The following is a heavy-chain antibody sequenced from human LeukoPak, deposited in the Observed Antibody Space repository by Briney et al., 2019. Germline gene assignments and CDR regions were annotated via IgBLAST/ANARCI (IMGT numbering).Heavy chain of an antibody. CDR3: ARERQAIDP. J-gene: IGHJ5*02. CDR2: IKHGGSEK. V-gene: IGHV3-7*01. D-gene: IGHD5-12*01. Sequence: PGGSLRLSCAASGFTFRSHWMNWVRQAPGKGLEWVANIKHGGSEKYYVDSVKGRFTISRDNAKNSLYLQMNSLRAEDTAVYYCARERQAIDPWGQGTLVTVSS. CDR1: GFTFRSHW.